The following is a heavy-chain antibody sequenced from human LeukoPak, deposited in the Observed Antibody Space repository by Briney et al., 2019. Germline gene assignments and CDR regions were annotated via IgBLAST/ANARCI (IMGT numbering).Heavy chain of an antibody. CDR2: ISGSGGST. CDR3: AKTRGYYGSGSYLRGFGGVGLHGMDV. D-gene: IGHD3-10*01. CDR1: GFTFSSYA. V-gene: IGHV3-23*01. Sequence: PGGSLRLSCAASGFTFSSYAMSWVRQAPGKGLEWVPAISGSGGSTYYADSVKGRFTISRDNSKNTLYLQMNSLRAEDTAVYYCAKTRGYYGSGSYLRGFGGVGLHGMDVWGQGTTVTVSS. J-gene: IGHJ6*02.